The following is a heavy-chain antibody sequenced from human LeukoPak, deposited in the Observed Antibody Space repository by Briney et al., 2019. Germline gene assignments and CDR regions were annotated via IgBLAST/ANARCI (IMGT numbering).Heavy chain of an antibody. CDR2: IYYSGST. D-gene: IGHD6-6*01. V-gene: IGHV4-59*01. J-gene: IGHJ4*02. CDR1: GGSISSYY. Sequence: SETLSLTCTVSGGSISSYYWSWIRQPPGKGLEWIGYIYYSGSTNYNPSLKSRVTISVDTSKNQFSLKLSSATAADTAVYYCARRIAARLGYFDYWGQGTLVTVSS. CDR3: ARRIAARLGYFDY.